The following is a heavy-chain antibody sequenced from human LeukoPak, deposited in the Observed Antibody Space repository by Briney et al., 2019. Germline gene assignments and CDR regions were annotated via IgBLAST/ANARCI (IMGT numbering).Heavy chain of an antibody. V-gene: IGHV1-18*01. CDR3: ARDREAAGQKLTDY. CDR2: ISVYNGNT. J-gene: IGHJ4*02. D-gene: IGHD6-13*01. Sequence: ASVKLSPKASGYTFTSYGITWVRQAPGQGLEWMGWISVYNGNTNYAQKLQGRVTMTTDTPTSTAYMELRSLRSDDTAIYYCARDREAAGQKLTDYWGQGTLVTVSS. CDR1: GYTFTSYG.